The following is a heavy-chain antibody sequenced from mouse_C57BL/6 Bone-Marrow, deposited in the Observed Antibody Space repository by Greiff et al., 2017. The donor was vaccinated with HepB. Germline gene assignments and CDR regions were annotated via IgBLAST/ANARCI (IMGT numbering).Heavy chain of an antibody. CDR2: ISDGGSYT. D-gene: IGHD1-1*01. Sequence: EVKVVESGGGLVKPGGSLKLSCAASGFTFSSYAMPWVRQTPEKRLEWVATISDGGSYTYYPDNVKGRFTISRDNAKNNLYVQVSHLKSEDTAMYYSANAPPYYCGRSSYFDVWGTGTTVTVSS. J-gene: IGHJ1*03. CDR3: ANAPPYYCGRSSYFDV. V-gene: IGHV5-4*03. CDR1: GFTFSSYA.